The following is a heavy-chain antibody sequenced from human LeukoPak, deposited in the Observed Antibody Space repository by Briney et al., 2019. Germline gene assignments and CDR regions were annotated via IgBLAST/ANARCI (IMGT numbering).Heavy chain of an antibody. D-gene: IGHD2-21*02. CDR2: INPSAGST. V-gene: IGHV1-46*01. Sequence: ASVKVSCKASGYTFTNYYMHWVRQAPGQGLEWMGIINPSAGSTSYAQKFQARVTMAWDTSTSTVYMDLSGLRSEDTAVYYCARVMLPYCGGDCHGLDVWGQGTTVTVSS. J-gene: IGHJ6*02. CDR3: ARVMLPYCGGDCHGLDV. CDR1: GYTFTNYY.